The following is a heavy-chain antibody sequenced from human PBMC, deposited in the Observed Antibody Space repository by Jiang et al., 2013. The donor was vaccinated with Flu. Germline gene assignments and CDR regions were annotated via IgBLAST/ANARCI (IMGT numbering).Heavy chain of an antibody. J-gene: IGHJ4*02. D-gene: IGHD6-19*01. V-gene: IGHV4-31*01. CDR3: ARGYSSGFVYFDY. Sequence: ISVDTSKNQFSLKLSSVTAADTAVYYCARGYSSGFVYFDYWGQGTLVTVSS.